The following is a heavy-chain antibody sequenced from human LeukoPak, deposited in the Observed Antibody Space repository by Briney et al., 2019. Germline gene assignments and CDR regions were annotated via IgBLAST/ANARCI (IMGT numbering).Heavy chain of an antibody. CDR1: GYTFSNYG. CDR2: ISVYTGYT. Sequence: ASVKVSCKASGYTFSNYGVTWVRQAPGQGLEWMGWISVYTGYTNYAQNFQGRVTMTTDTSTSTAYMELRSLRSDDTAVYYCARDSADTYYDYVWGSYRYINYWGQGTLVTVSS. V-gene: IGHV1-18*01. D-gene: IGHD3-16*02. CDR3: ARDSADTYYDYVWGSYRYINY. J-gene: IGHJ4*02.